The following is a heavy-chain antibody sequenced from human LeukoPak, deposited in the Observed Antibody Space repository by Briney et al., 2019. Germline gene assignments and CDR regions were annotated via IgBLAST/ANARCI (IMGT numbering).Heavy chain of an antibody. Sequence: GASVRVSCKASGYTFTSYGFSWVRQAPGQGLEWMGWISAYNGNTNYAQKLQGRVTMTTDTSTSTAYMELRSLRSDDTAVYYCARDRFRYCSGGSCYHFDYWGQGTLVTVSS. CDR3: ARDRFRYCSGGSCYHFDY. V-gene: IGHV1-18*04. CDR1: GYTFTSYG. J-gene: IGHJ4*02. D-gene: IGHD2-15*01. CDR2: ISAYNGNT.